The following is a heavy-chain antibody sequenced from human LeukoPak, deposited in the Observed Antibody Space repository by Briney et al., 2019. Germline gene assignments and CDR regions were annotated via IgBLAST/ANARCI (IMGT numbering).Heavy chain of an antibody. D-gene: IGHD3-22*01. J-gene: IGHJ4*02. CDR3: ARARETYYYDSSGYYREEYFDY. CDR1: GGSISSYY. Sequence: SETLSLTCTVSGGSISSYYWSWIRQPPGKGLEWIGYIYYSGSTNYNPSLKSRVTISVDTSKNQFSLKLGSVTAADTAVYYCARARETYYYDSSGYYREEYFDYWGQGTLVTVSS. V-gene: IGHV4-59*01. CDR2: IYYSGST.